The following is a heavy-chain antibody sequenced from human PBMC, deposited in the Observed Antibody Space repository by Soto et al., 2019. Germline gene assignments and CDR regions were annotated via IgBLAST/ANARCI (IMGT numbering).Heavy chain of an antibody. D-gene: IGHD2-15*01. CDR3: AREDGYCSGGSCEESFDY. CDR2: ISAYNGNT. V-gene: IGHV1-18*01. CDR1: GYTFTSYG. Sequence: QVQLVQSGAEVKKPGASVKVSCKASGYTFTSYGISWVRQAPGQGLEWMGWISAYNGNTNYAQKLQGRATMTTDTSTSTAYMELRSLRSDDTAVYYCAREDGYCSGGSCEESFDYWGQGTLVTVSS. J-gene: IGHJ4*02.